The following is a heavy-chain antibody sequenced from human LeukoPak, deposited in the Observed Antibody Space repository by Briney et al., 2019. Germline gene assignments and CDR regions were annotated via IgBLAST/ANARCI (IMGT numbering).Heavy chain of an antibody. D-gene: IGHD3-22*01. V-gene: IGHV1-2*02. CDR2: INPNSGGT. CDR1: GYTFTGYY. J-gene: IGHJ3*02. Sequence: GASVKVSCKASGYTFTGYYMHWVRQAPGQGLEWMGWINPNSGGTNYAQKFQGRVTMTRDTSISTAYMELSRLRSDDTAVYYCARALHVYYYDSSGYAFDTWGQGTMVTVSS. CDR3: ARALHVYYYDSSGYAFDT.